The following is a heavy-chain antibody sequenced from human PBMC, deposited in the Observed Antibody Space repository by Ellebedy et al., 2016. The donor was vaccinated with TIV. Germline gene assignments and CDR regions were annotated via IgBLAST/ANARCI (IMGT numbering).Heavy chain of an antibody. D-gene: IGHD3-22*01. Sequence: ASVKVSXKASGYTFTGYYMHWVRQAPGQGLEWMGWINPNSGGTNYAQKFQGRVTMTRDTSISTAYMELSRLRSDDTAVYYCAGVGYYDSSGYYVYWGQGTLVTVSS. CDR2: INPNSGGT. J-gene: IGHJ4*02. V-gene: IGHV1-2*02. CDR3: AGVGYYDSSGYYVY. CDR1: GYTFTGYY.